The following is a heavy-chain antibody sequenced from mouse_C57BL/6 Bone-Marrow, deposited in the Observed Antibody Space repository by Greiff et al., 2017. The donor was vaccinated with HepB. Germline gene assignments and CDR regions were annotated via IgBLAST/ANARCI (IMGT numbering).Heavy chain of an antibody. D-gene: IGHD2-5*01. CDR1: GFNIKDDY. Sequence: DVQLQESGAELVRPGASVKLSCTASGFNIKDDYMHWVKQRPEQGLEWIGWIDPENGDTEYASKFQGKATITADTSSHTAYLQLSSLTSEDTAVYYCTKDNNYSYYYAMDFWGQGTSVTVSS. CDR2: IDPENGDT. J-gene: IGHJ4*01. V-gene: IGHV14-4*01. CDR3: TKDNNYSYYYAMDF.